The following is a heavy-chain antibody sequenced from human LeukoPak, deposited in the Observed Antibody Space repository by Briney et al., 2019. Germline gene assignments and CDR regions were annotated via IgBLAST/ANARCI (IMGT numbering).Heavy chain of an antibody. CDR2: ISYDGSNK. J-gene: IGHJ4*02. CDR1: GFTFSSYA. Sequence: PGGSLRLSCAASGFTFSSYAMHWVRQAPGKGLEWVAVISYDGSNKYYADSVKGRFTISRDNSKNTLYLQMNSLRAEDTAVYYCARELGSSWNDYWGQGTLVTVSS. CDR3: ARELGSSWNDY. D-gene: IGHD6-13*01. V-gene: IGHV3-30-3*01.